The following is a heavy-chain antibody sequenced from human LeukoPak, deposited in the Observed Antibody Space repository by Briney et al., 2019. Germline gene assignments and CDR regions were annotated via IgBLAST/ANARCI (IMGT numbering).Heavy chain of an antibody. CDR1: GFTFNIYA. CDR2: ISGYGDLT. D-gene: IGHD3-22*01. V-gene: IGHV3-23*01. Sequence: GGSLRLSCAASGFTFNIYAMSWIRQAPGKGLEWVSAISGYGDLTHCADSVKGRFTISRDNSKDTLYLQMNSLRAEDTAVYYCAKDQYDRSGVFDYWGQGTLATVSA. CDR3: AKDQYDRSGVFDY. J-gene: IGHJ4*02.